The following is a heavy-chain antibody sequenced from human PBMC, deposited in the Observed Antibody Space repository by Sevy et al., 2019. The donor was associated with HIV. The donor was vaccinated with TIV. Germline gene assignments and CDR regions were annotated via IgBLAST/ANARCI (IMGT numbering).Heavy chain of an antibody. J-gene: IGHJ4*02. CDR2: ISSSSSYI. CDR1: GFTFSSYS. V-gene: IGHV3-21*01. Sequence: GGSLRLSCAASGFTFSSYSMNWVRQAPGKGLEWVSSISSSSSYIYYADSVKGRFTLSRDNAKNSLYLQMNSLRAEDTAVYYCARVGSYDFWSGYPTYYFDYWGQGTLVTVSS. D-gene: IGHD3-3*01. CDR3: ARVGSYDFWSGYPTYYFDY.